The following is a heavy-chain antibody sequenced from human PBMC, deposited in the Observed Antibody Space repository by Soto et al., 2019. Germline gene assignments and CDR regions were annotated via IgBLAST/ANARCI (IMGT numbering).Heavy chain of an antibody. CDR2: IWDDGSNK. V-gene: IGHV3-33*01. J-gene: IGHJ6*02. CDR1: GFTFSIYA. Sequence: QVQLVESGGGVVQPGRSLRLSCAASGFTFSIYAMHWVRQAPGKGLEWVAVIWDDGSNKYYADSVKGRFTISRDNSKNTLYLQMISLRAEDTAVYYCARDTAREYYYYYGMDVWGQGTTVTVSS. CDR3: ARDTAREYYYYYGMDV.